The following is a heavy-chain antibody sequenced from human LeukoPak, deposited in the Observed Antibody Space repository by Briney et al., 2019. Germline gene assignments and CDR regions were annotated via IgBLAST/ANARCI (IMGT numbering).Heavy chain of an antibody. CDR3: ARDYRGNDYESLIPFDY. D-gene: IGHD5-12*01. CDR1: GFTFSSYS. V-gene: IGHV3-21*01. J-gene: IGHJ4*02. Sequence: GGSLRLSCAASGFTFSSYSMNWVRQAPGKGLEWVSSISSSSSYTYYAGSVKGRFTISRDNAKNSLYLQMNSLRAEDTAVYYCARDYRGNDYESLIPFDYWGQGTLVTVSS. CDR2: ISSSSSYT.